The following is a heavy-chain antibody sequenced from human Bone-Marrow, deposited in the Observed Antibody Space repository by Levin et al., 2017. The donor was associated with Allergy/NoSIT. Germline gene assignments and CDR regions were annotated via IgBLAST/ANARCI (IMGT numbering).Heavy chain of an antibody. V-gene: IGHV1-45*02. Sequence: ASVKVSCKASGYTFTYRYLHWVRQAPGQALEWMGWITPFNGNTNYAQKFQDRVTITRDRSMSTAYMELSSLRSEDTAMYYCARLGRPTTLLWFGESIGPALGRIFYYYYYYMDVWGKGTTVTVSS. CDR2: ITPFNGNT. CDR3: ARLGRPTTLLWFGESIGPALGRIFYYYYYYMDV. D-gene: IGHD3-10*01. CDR1: GYTFTYRY. J-gene: IGHJ6*03.